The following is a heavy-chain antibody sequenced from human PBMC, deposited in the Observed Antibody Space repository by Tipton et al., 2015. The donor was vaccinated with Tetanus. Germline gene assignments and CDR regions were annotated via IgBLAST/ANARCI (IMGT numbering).Heavy chain of an antibody. V-gene: IGHV3-21*01. CDR2: ISSTSSYI. J-gene: IGHJ4*02. D-gene: IGHD1-26*01. CDR1: GFTFSSHW. CDR3: ARARSGSYYLDN. Sequence: SLRLSCEASGFTFSSHWMNWVRQAPGKGLEWLSSISSTSSYIYYADSVKGRFTVSRDNAKNSLSLQMKSLGDEDTAVYYCARARSGSYYLDNWGQGTLVTVSS.